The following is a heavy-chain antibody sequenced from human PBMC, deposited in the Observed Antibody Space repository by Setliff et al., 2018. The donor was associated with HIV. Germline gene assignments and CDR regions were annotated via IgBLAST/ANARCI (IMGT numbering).Heavy chain of an antibody. J-gene: IGHJ6*03. V-gene: IGHV4-39*01. Sequence: SETLSLTCTVSGGSISTSRYYWGWIRQPPGKGLEWIGSINYRGNTYYNPSLKSRAAIPVDTSTNQISLKLSYVTAADTAVYYCASLDGSESPYIYYYYIDVWGKGTAVTVSS. CDR2: INYRGNT. CDR3: ASLDGSESPYIYYYYIDV. CDR1: GGSISTSRYY. D-gene: IGHD3-10*01.